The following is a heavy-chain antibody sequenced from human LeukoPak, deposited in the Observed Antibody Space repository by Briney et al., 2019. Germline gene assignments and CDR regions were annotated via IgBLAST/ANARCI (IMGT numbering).Heavy chain of an antibody. Sequence: PSETLSPTCTVSGGSISSYYWGWIRQPPGKGLEWIGSIYYSGSTYYNPSLKSRVTISVDTSKNQFSLKLSSVTAADTAVYYCARSVEMATLGFDYWGQGTLVTVSS. CDR2: IYYSGST. J-gene: IGHJ4*02. CDR3: ARSVEMATLGFDY. D-gene: IGHD5-24*01. V-gene: IGHV4-39*07. CDR1: GGSISSYY.